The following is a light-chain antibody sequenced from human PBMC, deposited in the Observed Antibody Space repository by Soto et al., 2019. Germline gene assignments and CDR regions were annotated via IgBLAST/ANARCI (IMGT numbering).Light chain of an antibody. CDR1: SSNIGADFD. Sequence: QSVLTQPPSVSGAPGQRVTISCTGSSSNIGADFDVHWYQHLPGTAHKLLISHNNNRPSGVPDRFSGSKSGTSASLAITGLQADDEAVYYCQSRDSSLSSSWVFGGGTKLTVL. CDR3: QSRDSSLSSSWV. V-gene: IGLV1-40*01. CDR2: HNN. J-gene: IGLJ3*02.